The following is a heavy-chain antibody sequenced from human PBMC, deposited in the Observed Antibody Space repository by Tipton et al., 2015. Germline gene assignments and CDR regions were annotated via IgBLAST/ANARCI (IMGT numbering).Heavy chain of an antibody. CDR2: IHHGGSA. V-gene: IGHV4-4*02. CDR3: ARGGNNWFDP. J-gene: IGHJ5*02. D-gene: IGHD2-15*01. Sequence: TLSLTCSVSGDSISSSNWWSWVRQPPGKGLEWIGEIHHGGSATYNPSLKSRVTVSVDTSKNQFSLRLTSVTAADTAVYYCARGGNNWFDPWGQGTLVTVSS. CDR1: GDSISSSNW.